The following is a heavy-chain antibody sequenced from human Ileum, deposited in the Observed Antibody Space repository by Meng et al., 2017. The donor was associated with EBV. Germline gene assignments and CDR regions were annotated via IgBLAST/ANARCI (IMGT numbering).Heavy chain of an antibody. CDR2: ICYTDYT. Sequence: QLRLPGSGPGLVKPSETLYLTCSVSGGSISSSNYCWGWIRQPPGKGLEWIQSICYTDYTYYNPSLKSRVTISAAKSKNQFSLRLNSLTAADTAVYYCAMGPDYAKTGYWGQGTLVTVSS. D-gene: IGHD4-17*01. J-gene: IGHJ4*02. CDR1: GGSISSSNYC. CDR3: AMGPDYAKTGY. V-gene: IGHV4-39*01.